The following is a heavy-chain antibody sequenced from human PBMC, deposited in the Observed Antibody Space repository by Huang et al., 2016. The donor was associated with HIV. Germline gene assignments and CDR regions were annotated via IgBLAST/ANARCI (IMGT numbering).Heavy chain of an antibody. Sequence: QMQLQQRGAGLLKPSETLSLTCGVSGGSFTGNYLTWIRQAPGKGLEWIGEVNDSGATNNHPSLNGRGTISLDKSNRELSLNLRSVTAADTAVYYCARQWTILEWLLGLDVWGQGTTVIVSS. CDR1: GGSFTGNY. CDR3: ARQWTILEWLLGLDV. V-gene: IGHV4-34*02. D-gene: IGHD3-3*01. CDR2: VNDSGAT. J-gene: IGHJ6*02.